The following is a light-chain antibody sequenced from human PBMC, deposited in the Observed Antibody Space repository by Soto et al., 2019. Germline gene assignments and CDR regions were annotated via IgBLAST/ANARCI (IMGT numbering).Light chain of an antibody. V-gene: IGKV3-15*01. CDR1: QSVSSY. J-gene: IGKJ1*01. CDR2: GAS. CDR3: QKYNNWPWT. Sequence: EIVLTQSPATLSVSPGDRATLSCRASQSVSSYLAWYQQKTGQAPRLLIYGASTRATGIPDRFSGSGSGTELTLTISRLQSEDFAVYYCQKYNNWPWTCGQGTKVDIK.